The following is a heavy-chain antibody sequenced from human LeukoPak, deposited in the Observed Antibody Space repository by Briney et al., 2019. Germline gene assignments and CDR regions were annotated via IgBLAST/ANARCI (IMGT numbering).Heavy chain of an antibody. CDR2: ISAYNGNT. D-gene: IGHD3-9*01. CDR1: GYTFTSYG. CDR3: ARVGSNYDILTGYEY. Sequence: ASVKVSYKASGYTFTSYGISWVRQAPGQGLEWMGWISAYNGNTNYAQKLQGRVTMTTDTSTSTAYMELRSLRSDDTAVYYCARVGSNYDILTGYEYWGQGTLVTVSS. J-gene: IGHJ4*02. V-gene: IGHV1-18*01.